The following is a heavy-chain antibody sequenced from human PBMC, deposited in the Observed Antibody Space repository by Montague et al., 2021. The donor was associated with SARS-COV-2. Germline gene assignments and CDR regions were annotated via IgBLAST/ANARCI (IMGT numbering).Heavy chain of an antibody. CDR3: ARVARYCTNGVCQTYYYYGLDV. Sequence: SLSLVCIVSGGSTNYYYWSWIRQSPGKGLEWIGYMYYSGSTNYNPSLKSRVTMSIDRSKNQFSLKLRSVTAADTAVYYCARVARYCTNGVCQTYYYYGLDVWGQGTTVTVSS. J-gene: IGHJ6*02. CDR2: MYYSGST. D-gene: IGHD2-8*01. V-gene: IGHV4-59*01. CDR1: GGSTNYYY.